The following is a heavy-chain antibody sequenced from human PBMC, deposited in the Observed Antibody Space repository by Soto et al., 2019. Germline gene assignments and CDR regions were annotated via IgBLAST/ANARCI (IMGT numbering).Heavy chain of an antibody. CDR2: INQDGSER. CDR3: VCGGNFFVY. D-gene: IGHD3-16*01. Sequence: VQLVESGGGLVQPGGSLRLPCAASGFTFSTYWMTWVRQPPGKGLEWVASINQDGSERYYVDSVRGRFTISRDNAKNSLYLHMNILRVEDPAVYYCVCGGNFFVYWGEGTLVTVSP. CDR1: GFTFSTYW. J-gene: IGHJ4*02. V-gene: IGHV3-7*01.